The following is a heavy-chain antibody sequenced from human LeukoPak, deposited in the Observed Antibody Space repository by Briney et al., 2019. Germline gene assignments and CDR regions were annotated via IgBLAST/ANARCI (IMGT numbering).Heavy chain of an antibody. J-gene: IGHJ5*02. V-gene: IGHV1-69*01. CDR3: ARYPDNWNYADINWFDP. CDR1: GGTFSSYA. CDR2: IIPIFGTA. Sequence: SVKVSCKASGGTFSSYAISWVRQAPRQGLEWMGGIIPIFGTANYAQKFQGRVTITADESTSTAYMELSSLRSEDTAVYYCARYPDNWNYADINWFDPWGQGTLVTVSS. D-gene: IGHD1-7*01.